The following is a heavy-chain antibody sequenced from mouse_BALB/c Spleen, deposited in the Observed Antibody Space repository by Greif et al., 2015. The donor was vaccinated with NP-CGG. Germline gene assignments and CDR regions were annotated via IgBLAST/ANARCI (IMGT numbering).Heavy chain of an antibody. CDR1: GYTFTSYY. D-gene: IGHD2-1*01. V-gene: IGHV1S56*01. CDR3: ARGNGNYEGYAMDY. Sequence: VQLQESGPELVKPGASVRISCKASGYTFTSYYIHWVKQRPGQGPEWIGWIYPGNVNTKYNEKFKGKATLTADKSSSTAYMQLSSLTSEDSAVYFCARGNGNYEGYAMDYWGQGTSVTVSS. CDR2: IYPGNVNT. J-gene: IGHJ4*01.